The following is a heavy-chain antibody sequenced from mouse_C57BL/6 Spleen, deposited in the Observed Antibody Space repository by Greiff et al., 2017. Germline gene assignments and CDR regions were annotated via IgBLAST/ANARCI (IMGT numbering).Heavy chain of an antibody. J-gene: IGHJ4*01. CDR3: ARENSNYVMDY. D-gene: IGHD2-5*01. CDR2: IYPGDGDT. Sequence: VQLQPSGAELVKPGASVKISCKASGYAFSSYWLNWVKPRPGKGLEWIGQIYPGDGDTNYNGKFKGKATLTADKSSSTAYRQLSSLTSEDSAVYFCARENSNYVMDYWGQGTSVTVSS. CDR1: GYAFSSYW. V-gene: IGHV1-80*01.